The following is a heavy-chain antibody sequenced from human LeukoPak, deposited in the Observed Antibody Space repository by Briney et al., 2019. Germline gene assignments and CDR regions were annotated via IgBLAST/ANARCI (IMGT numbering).Heavy chain of an antibody. V-gene: IGHV4-39*07. CDR2: IYYSGST. Sequence: PSETLSLTCTVSGGSISSSSYYWGWIRQPPGKGLEWIGSIYYSGSTYYNPSLKSRVTISVVTSKNQFSLKLSSVTAADTAVYYCARGFETGSIDYWGQGTLVTVSS. CDR3: ARGFETGSIDY. J-gene: IGHJ4*02. CDR1: GGSISSSSYY. D-gene: IGHD3-9*01.